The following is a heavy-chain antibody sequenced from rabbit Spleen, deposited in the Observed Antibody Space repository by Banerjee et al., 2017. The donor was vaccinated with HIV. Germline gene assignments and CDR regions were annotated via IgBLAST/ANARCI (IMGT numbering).Heavy chain of an antibody. Sequence: QEQLVESGGGLVKPGASLTLICTASGFSFSSSYDMCWVRQAPGKGLEWIGCIYTGSSGNTYSATWAKGRFTISKTSSTTVTLQMTSLTAADTATYFCARDTGTSFSTYGMDLWGPGTLVTVS. D-gene: IGHD8-1*01. V-gene: IGHV1S45*01. J-gene: IGHJ6*01. CDR1: GFSFSSSYD. CDR3: ARDTGTSFSTYGMDL. CDR2: IYTGSSGNT.